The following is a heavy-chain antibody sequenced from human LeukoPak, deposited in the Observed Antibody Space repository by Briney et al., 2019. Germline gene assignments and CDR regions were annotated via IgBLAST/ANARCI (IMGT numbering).Heavy chain of an antibody. D-gene: IGHD3-3*01. Sequence: ASVKVSCKASGYTFTGYYMHWVRQAPGQGLEWMGWINPNSGGTNYAQKFQGRVTMTRDTSISTAYMELSRLRSDDTAVYYCARECHYDFWSGYASEDNWFDPWGQGTLVTVSS. CDR3: ARECHYDFWSGYASEDNWFDP. V-gene: IGHV1-2*02. CDR1: GYTFTGYY. J-gene: IGHJ5*02. CDR2: INPNSGGT.